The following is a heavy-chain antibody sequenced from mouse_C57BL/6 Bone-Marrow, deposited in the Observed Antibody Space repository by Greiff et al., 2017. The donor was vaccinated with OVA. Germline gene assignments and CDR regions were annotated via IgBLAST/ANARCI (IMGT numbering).Heavy chain of an antibody. CDR2: IYPRSGNT. CDR3: ARGDYYGSSYVCGFAY. V-gene: IGHV1-81*01. Sequence: QVQLQQSGAELARPGASVKLSCKASGYTFTSYGISWVKQRTGQGLEWIGEIYPRSGNTYYNEKFKGKATLTADKSSSTAYMELRSLTSEDSAVYFCARGDYYGSSYVCGFAYWGQGTLVTVSA. J-gene: IGHJ3*01. D-gene: IGHD1-1*01. CDR1: GYTFTSYG.